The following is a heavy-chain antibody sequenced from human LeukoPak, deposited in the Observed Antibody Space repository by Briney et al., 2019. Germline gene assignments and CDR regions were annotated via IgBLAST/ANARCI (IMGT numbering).Heavy chain of an antibody. V-gene: IGHV1-69*04. D-gene: IGHD5-18*01. CDR2: IIPILGIA. CDR3: ARVPSYGYGSAFDI. Sequence: EASVKVSCKASGGTFSSYAISWVRQAPGQGLEWMGRIIPILGIANYAQKFQGRVTITADKSTSTAYMELSSLRSEDTAVYYCARVPSYGYGSAFDIWDQGTMVTVSS. CDR1: GGTFSSYA. J-gene: IGHJ3*02.